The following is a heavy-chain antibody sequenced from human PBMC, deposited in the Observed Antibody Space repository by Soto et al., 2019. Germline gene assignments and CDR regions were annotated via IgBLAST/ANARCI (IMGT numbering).Heavy chain of an antibody. D-gene: IGHD6-19*01. CDR2: IYYSGST. V-gene: IGHV4-39*07. Sequence: SETLSLTCTVSGGSISSSSYYWGWIRQPPGKGLEWIGNIYYSGSTYYNPSLKSRVTISVDTSKNQFSLKLTSVTAADTAVYYCARSRYTSGWWTPPFDYWGQGTLVTVSS. J-gene: IGHJ4*02. CDR1: GGSISSSSYY. CDR3: ARSRYTSGWWTPPFDY.